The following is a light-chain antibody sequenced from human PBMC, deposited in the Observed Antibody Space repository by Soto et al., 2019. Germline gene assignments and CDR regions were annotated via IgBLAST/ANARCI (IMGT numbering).Light chain of an antibody. CDR3: QQYDNVPVT. V-gene: IGKV1-33*01. J-gene: IGKJ4*01. CDR2: DAS. CDR1: QDISNY. Sequence: DIQMTQSPSSLSASVGDRVTITCQASQDISNYLNWYRQKPGKAPKLLIYDASNLETGVPSRFSGSGSGTDFTFTISSLQPEDIATYYCQQYDNVPVTFGGGTKVEIK.